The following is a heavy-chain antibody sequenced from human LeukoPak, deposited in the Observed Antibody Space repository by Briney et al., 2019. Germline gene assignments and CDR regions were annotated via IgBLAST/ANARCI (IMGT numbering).Heavy chain of an antibody. D-gene: IGHD6-19*01. CDR1: RFTVVNNH. CDR3: ARASRWLAFHN. V-gene: IGHV3-66*01. J-gene: IGHJ4*02. Sequence: GGSLRLSCVASRFTVVNNHMNSVRQAPGKGLEWVSVIYNGDNTYYADSVQGRFTISKDNSKNTLYLQMNSLRPEDTAVYFCARASRWLAFHNWGQGTLVTVSS. CDR2: IYNGDNT.